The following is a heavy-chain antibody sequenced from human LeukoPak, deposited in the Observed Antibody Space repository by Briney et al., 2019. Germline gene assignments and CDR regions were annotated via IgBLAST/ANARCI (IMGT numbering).Heavy chain of an antibody. CDR2: IYPGDSDT. CDR3: ARHIISGYNRYFDY. J-gene: IGHJ4*02. Sequence: GESLKISCKGSGYIFTTYWIGWVRQMPGKGLEWMGIIYPGDSDTRYSPSFQGQVTISADKSISTAYLQWSSLKASDTARYYCARHIISGYNRYFDYWGQGTLVTVSS. D-gene: IGHD3-22*01. V-gene: IGHV5-51*01. CDR1: GYIFTTYW.